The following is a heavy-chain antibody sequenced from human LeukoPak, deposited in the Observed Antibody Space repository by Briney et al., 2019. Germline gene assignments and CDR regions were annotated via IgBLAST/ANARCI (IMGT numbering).Heavy chain of an antibody. D-gene: IGHD2-2*01. V-gene: IGHV3-74*01. J-gene: IGHJ4*02. CDR3: ARDSPTYCSSTSCYEDPLDY. Sequence: GGSLRLSCAASGFTLSSYAMSWVRQAPGKGLVWVSRINSDGSSTSYADSVKGRFTISRDNAKNSLYLQMNSLRAEDTAVYYCARDSPTYCSSTSCYEDPLDYWGQGTLVTVSS. CDR1: GFTLSSYA. CDR2: INSDGSST.